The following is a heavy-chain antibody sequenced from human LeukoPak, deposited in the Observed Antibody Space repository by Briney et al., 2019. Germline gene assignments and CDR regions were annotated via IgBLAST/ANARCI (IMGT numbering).Heavy chain of an antibody. Sequence: SETLSLTCTVSGGSISTFYWSWLRQPPGKQLEWIGYAYYSRSTNYNPSFKTRVTISVDTSKNQFSLKLSSVTPADTAVYYCARVDYDSSGYFDYWGQGTLVTVSS. V-gene: IGHV4-59*01. J-gene: IGHJ4*02. CDR1: GGSISTFY. CDR2: AYYSRST. CDR3: ARVDYDSSGYFDY. D-gene: IGHD3-22*01.